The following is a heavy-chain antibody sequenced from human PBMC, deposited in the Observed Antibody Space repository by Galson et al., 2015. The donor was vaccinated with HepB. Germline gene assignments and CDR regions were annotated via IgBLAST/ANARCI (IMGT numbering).Heavy chain of an antibody. J-gene: IGHJ4*02. CDR3: TTDYNWNYPHQLDY. CDR1: GFTFSNAW. CDR2: IKNQVDGGTT. D-gene: IGHD1-7*01. V-gene: IGHV3-15*01. Sequence: SLRLSCAGSGFTFSNAWMSWVRQAPGKGLEWVGRIKNQVDGGTTDYTAPAKGRFTISRDDSKGTLYLQLNSLKTEDTAVYYCTTDYNWNYPHQLDYWGQGTLVTVSS.